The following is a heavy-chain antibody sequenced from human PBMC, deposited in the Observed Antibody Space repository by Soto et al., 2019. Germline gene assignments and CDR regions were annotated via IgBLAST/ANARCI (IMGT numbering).Heavy chain of an antibody. D-gene: IGHD1-1*01. Sequence: GGALRLSCAFSGLTFSGYTMSWVRQAPGKGLEWVSSVSGSGTSIYYADSVKGRFTISRDNSKNSVYLQMDSLTAEDTAVYYCASQEVEPPPYYFDQWGPGTLVTVS. CDR2: VSGSGTSI. CDR1: GLTFSGYT. CDR3: ASQEVEPPPYYFDQ. V-gene: IGHV3-21*01. J-gene: IGHJ4*02.